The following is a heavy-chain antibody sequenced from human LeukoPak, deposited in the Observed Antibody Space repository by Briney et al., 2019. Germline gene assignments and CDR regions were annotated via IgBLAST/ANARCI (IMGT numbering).Heavy chain of an antibody. J-gene: IGHJ4*02. CDR1: GFTFSSYS. D-gene: IGHD3-3*01. Sequence: GGSLRLSCAASGFTFSSYSMNWVRQAPGKGLEWVSSISSSSSYIYYADSVKGRLTISRDNAKNSPYLQMNSLRAEDTAVYYCARRITIFGTSDYWGQGTLVTVSS. CDR2: ISSSSSYI. V-gene: IGHV3-21*01. CDR3: ARRITIFGTSDY.